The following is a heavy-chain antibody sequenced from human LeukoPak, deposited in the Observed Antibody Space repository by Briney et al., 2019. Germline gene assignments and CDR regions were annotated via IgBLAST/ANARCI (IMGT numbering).Heavy chain of an antibody. V-gene: IGHV3-21*04. CDR3: AKSPVSSCRGSFCYPFDY. CDR2: TSSSSSYI. D-gene: IGHD2-15*01. Sequence: GGSLRLSCAASGFTFSSYTLNWVRQAPGKGLEWVSSTSSSSSYIYYADSVKGRFTISRDNSRNTLYLQMNTLRAEDTAVYFCAKSPVSSCRGSFCYPFDYWGQGNLVTVSS. J-gene: IGHJ4*02. CDR1: GFTFSSYT.